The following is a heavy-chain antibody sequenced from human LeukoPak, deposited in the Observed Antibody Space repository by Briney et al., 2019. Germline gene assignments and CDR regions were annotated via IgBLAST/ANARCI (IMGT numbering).Heavy chain of an antibody. D-gene: IGHD6-13*01. CDR3: AREMWSAAATTYDWFDP. Sequence: SETLSLTCTVSGGSISGYYWSWIRQPPGKGLEWIGYIYYSGSTNYNPSLKSRVTMSVDTSSNQFSLKLSSVTAADTAVYYCAREMWSAAATTYDWFDPWGQGTLVTVSS. CDR1: GGSISGYY. J-gene: IGHJ5*02. CDR2: IYYSGST. V-gene: IGHV4-59*12.